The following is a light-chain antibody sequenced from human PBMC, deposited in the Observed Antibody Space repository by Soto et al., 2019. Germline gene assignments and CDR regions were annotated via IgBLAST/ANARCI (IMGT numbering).Light chain of an antibody. Sequence: EMVLTRSPGSRSLSECKRPSPSYKASQSISSSYLAWYQQTPGQAPRLLIYGASTRATGIPDRFTGRGSGTDFSLTISRLEPEDFAVYYCQQYGISPRTFGQGTKVDIK. V-gene: IGKV3-20*01. CDR2: GAS. CDR1: QSISSSY. J-gene: IGKJ1*01. CDR3: QQYGISPRT.